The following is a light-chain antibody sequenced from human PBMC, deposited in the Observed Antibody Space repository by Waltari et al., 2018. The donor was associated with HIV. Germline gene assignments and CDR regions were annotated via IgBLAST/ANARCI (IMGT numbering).Light chain of an antibody. J-gene: IGLJ3*02. V-gene: IGLV1-51*01. CDR3: GTWDTSLSAGV. CDR1: SSNIGNNY. Sequence: QAVLTQPPSVSAAPGPKVTIPCSGSSSNIGNNYVSWYQQFPGKATKVLIYDNNKRPPGVPDRFSGSRSGTSATLGVAGLQTGDEADYYCGTWDTSLSAGVFGGGTKLTVL. CDR2: DNN.